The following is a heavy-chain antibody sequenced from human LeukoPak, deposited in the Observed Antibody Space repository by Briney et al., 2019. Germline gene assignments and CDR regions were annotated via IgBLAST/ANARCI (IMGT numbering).Heavy chain of an antibody. D-gene: IGHD6-13*01. CDR1: GGTFSSYA. V-gene: IGHV1-8*02. CDR3: ARGSSSSWYDLIDY. CDR2: MNPNSGNT. J-gene: IGHJ4*02. Sequence: GASVKVSCKASGGTFSSYAISWVRQAPGQGLEWMGWMNPNSGNTGYAQRFQGRVTMTRDTSISTAYMELSSLGSEDTAVYYCARGSSSSWYDLIDYWGQGTLVTVSS.